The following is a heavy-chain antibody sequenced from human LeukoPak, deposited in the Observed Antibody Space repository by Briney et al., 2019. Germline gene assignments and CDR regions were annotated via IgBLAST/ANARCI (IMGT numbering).Heavy chain of an antibody. J-gene: IGHJ6*02. V-gene: IGHV5-10-1*01. CDR2: IDPSDSYT. D-gene: IGHD1-26*01. CDR3: ARGPGVGATYYYYYGMDV. Sequence: GESLRISCKGSGYGFTSYWISWVRQMPGKGLEWMGRIDPSDSYTNYSPSFQGHVTISADKSISTAYLQWSSLKASDTAMYYCARGPGVGATYYYYYGMDVWGQGTTVTVSS. CDR1: GYGFTSYW.